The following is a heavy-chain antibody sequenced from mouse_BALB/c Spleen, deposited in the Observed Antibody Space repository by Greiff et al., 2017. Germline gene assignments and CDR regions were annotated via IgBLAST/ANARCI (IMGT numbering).Heavy chain of an antibody. Sequence: EVHLVESGGGLVQPGGSRKLSCAASGFTFSSFGMHWVRQAPEKGLEWVAYISSGSSTVYYADTVKGRFTISRDNPKNTLFLQMTSLRSEDTAMYYCARSTITTVVANYAMDYWGQGTSVTVSS. CDR1: GFTFSSFG. D-gene: IGHD1-1*01. V-gene: IGHV5-17*02. CDR2: ISSGSSTV. CDR3: ARSTITTVVANYAMDY. J-gene: IGHJ4*01.